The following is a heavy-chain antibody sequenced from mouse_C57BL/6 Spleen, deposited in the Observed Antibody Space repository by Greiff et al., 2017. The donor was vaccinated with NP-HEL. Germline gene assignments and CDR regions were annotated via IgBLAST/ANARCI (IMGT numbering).Heavy chain of an antibody. CDR3: ARDSDYDPAWFAY. CDR2: ISYDGSN. J-gene: IGHJ3*01. V-gene: IGHV3-6*01. CDR1: GYSITSGYY. D-gene: IGHD2-4*01. Sequence: VQLKESGPGLVKPSQSLSLTCYVTGYSITSGYYWNWIRQFPGNKLEWMGYISYDGSNNYNPSLKNRISITRDTSKNQFFLKLNSVTTEDTATYYCARDSDYDPAWFAYWGQGTLVTVSA.